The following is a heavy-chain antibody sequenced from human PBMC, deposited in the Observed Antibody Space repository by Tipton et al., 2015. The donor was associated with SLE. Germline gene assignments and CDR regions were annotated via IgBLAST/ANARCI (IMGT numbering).Heavy chain of an antibody. Sequence: TLSLTCTVSGGSVSSSSKYWAWVRQAPGKGLEWIGYVFYTGSTNYNPSFKSRVTISVDTSNNQFSLRLDSVTDADTAIYFCARAKSAMGSYDTWGQGAQVTVSS. CDR3: ARAKSAMGSYDT. CDR2: VFYTGST. V-gene: IGHV4-61*01. J-gene: IGHJ5*02. D-gene: IGHD2-21*01. CDR1: GGSVSSSSKY.